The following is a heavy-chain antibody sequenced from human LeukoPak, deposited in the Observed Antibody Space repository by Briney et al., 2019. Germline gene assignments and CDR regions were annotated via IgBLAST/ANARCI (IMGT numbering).Heavy chain of an antibody. CDR1: GLTVSSNY. D-gene: IGHD6-13*01. J-gene: IGHJ4*02. V-gene: IGHV3-53*01. CDR3: ARGGGYSSPSYDY. Sequence: GGSLRLSCAASGLTVSSNYVTWVRQVPGKGLEWVSVIYSDGSTYYADSVKGRFTISRDNSKNTLYLQMSSLRAEDTAVYYCARGGGYSSPSYDYWGQGTLVTVSS. CDR2: IYSDGST.